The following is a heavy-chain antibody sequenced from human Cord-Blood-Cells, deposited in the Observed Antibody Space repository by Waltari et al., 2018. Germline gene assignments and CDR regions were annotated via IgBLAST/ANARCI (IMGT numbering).Heavy chain of an antibody. J-gene: IGHJ4*02. V-gene: IGHV3-30-3*01. Sequence: QVQLVESGGGVVQPGRSLRLSCAASGFTFSSSAMHWVRQAPGKGLEWVAVISYDGSNKYYADSVKGRFTISRDNSKNTLYLQMNSLRAEDTAVYYCARTVYGDYFDYWGQGTLVTVSS. CDR1: GFTFSSSA. CDR3: ARTVYGDYFDY. D-gene: IGHD4-17*01. CDR2: ISYDGSNK.